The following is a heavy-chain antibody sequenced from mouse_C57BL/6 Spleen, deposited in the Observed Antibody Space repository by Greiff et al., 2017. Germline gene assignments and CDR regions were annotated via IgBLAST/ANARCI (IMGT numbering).Heavy chain of an antibody. V-gene: IGHV1-64*01. CDR2: IHPNSGST. Sequence: QVQLQQPGAELVKPGASVKLSCKASGYTFTSYWMHWVKQRPGQGLEWIGMIHPNSGSTNYNEKFKSKATLTVDKSSSTAYMQLSSLPSEDSAVYSGARAYHEDGRYYFDYWGPGTTLTVSS. CDR3: ARAYHEDGRYYFDY. CDR1: GYTFTSYW. J-gene: IGHJ2*01.